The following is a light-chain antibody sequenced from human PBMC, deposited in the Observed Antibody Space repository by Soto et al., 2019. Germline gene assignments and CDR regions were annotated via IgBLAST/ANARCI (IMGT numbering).Light chain of an antibody. CDR3: QQRRDWPLT. CDR2: DTS. J-gene: IGKJ4*01. Sequence: EIVLTQSPATLSLSPGERATLSCRASQSLGYYLAGFQQKHGQAPSLLIYDTSNRASGIPARFSGSGSGTDFTLTISSLDPEDFAVYYCQQRRDWPLTFGGGTKVEIK. V-gene: IGKV3-11*01. CDR1: QSLGYY.